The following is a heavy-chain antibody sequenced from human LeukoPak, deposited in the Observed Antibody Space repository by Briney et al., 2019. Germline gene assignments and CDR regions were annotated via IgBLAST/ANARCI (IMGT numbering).Heavy chain of an antibody. CDR3: ARVGCSSTSCYRHYYYYMDV. J-gene: IGHJ6*03. V-gene: IGHV4-34*01. Sequence: SGTLSLTCAVYGGSLSGYYWSWIRQPPGKGLEWIGEINHSGSTNYNPSLKSRVTISVDTSKNQFSLKLSSVTAADTAVYYCARVGCSSTSCYRHYYYYMDVWGKGTTVTVSS. CDR2: INHSGST. CDR1: GGSLSGYY. D-gene: IGHD2-2*01.